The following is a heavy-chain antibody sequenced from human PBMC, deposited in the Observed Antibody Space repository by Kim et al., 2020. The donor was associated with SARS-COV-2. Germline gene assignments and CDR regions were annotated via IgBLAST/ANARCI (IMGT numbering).Heavy chain of an antibody. CDR1: GFTFSGSA. V-gene: IGHV3-73*01. CDR3: TRDTAMAAHGF. J-gene: IGHJ4*02. D-gene: IGHD5-18*01. Sequence: GGSLRLSCAASGFTFSGSAMHWVRQASGKGLEWVGRIRSKANSYATAYAASVKGRFTISRDDSKNTAYLQMNSLKTEDTAVYYCTRDTAMAAHGFWGQGTLVTVSS. CDR2: IRSKANSYAT.